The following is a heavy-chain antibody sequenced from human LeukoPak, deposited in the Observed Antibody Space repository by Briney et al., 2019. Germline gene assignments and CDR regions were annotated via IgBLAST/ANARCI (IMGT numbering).Heavy chain of an antibody. CDR3: ARGWGSSSEYYYYMDV. Sequence: GASVKVSCKASGYTFTNSYIHWVRQAPGQGLEWMGWINPNSGGTNYAQKFQGRVTMTRDTSISTAYMELSRLRSDDTAVYYCARGWGSSSEYYYYMDVWGKGTTVTVSS. CDR2: INPNSGGT. J-gene: IGHJ6*03. CDR1: GYTFTNSY. V-gene: IGHV1-2*02. D-gene: IGHD6-6*01.